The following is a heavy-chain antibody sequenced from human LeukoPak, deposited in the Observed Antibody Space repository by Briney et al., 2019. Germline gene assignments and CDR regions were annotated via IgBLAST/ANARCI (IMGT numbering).Heavy chain of an antibody. CDR3: ARDAPYYYDSSGGFDY. V-gene: IGHV4-30-4*01. J-gene: IGHJ4*02. CDR1: GGSISSGDYY. CDR2: IYYSGST. Sequence: PSETLSLTCTVSGGSISSGDYYWSWIRQPPGKGLEWIGYIYYSGSTYYNPSLKSRVTISVDTSKNQFSLKLSSVTAADTAVYYCARDAPYYYDSSGGFDYWGQGTLVTVSS. D-gene: IGHD3-22*01.